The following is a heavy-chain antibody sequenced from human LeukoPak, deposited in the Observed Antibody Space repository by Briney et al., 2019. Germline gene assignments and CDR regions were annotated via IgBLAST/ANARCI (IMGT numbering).Heavy chain of an antibody. V-gene: IGHV4-34*01. CDR1: GGSFSGYY. CDR2: INHSGST. Sequence: PSETLSLTCAVYGGSFSGYYWSWIRQPPGKGLEWIGEINHSGSTNYNPSLKRRVTISVDTSKNQFSLKLSSVTAADTAVYYCASSGGDIVVVPAAHLEYWGQGTLVTVSS. D-gene: IGHD2-2*01. CDR3: ASSGGDIVVVPAAHLEY. J-gene: IGHJ4*02.